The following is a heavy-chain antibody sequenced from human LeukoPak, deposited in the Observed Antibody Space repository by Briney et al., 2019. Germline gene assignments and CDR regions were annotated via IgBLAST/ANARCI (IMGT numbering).Heavy chain of an antibody. D-gene: IGHD3-10*01. CDR3: ARGGGITMVRGVTPQDDYFDY. V-gene: IGHV3-21*01. Sequence: GGSLRLSCAASGFTFSSYSMNWVRQAPGKGLEWVSSISSSSSYIYYADSVKGRFTISRDNAKNSLYLQMNSLRAEDTAVYYCARGGGITMVRGVTPQDDYFDYWGQGTLVTVSS. CDR2: ISSSSSYI. J-gene: IGHJ4*02. CDR1: GFTFSSYS.